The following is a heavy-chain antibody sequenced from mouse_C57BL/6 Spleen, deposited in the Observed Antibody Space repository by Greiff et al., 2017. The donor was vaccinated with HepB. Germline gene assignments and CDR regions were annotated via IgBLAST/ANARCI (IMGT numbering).Heavy chain of an antibody. J-gene: IGHJ3*01. CDR2: IYPSDSET. Sequence: QVQLQQPGAELVRPGSSVKLSCKASGYTFTSYWMDWVKQRPGQGLEWIGNIYPSDSETHYNQKFKDKATLTVDKSSSTAYMQLSSLTSEDSAVYYCATYGSSYDVFAYWGQGTLVTVSA. V-gene: IGHV1-61*01. CDR1: GYTFTSYW. CDR3: ATYGSSYDVFAY. D-gene: IGHD1-1*01.